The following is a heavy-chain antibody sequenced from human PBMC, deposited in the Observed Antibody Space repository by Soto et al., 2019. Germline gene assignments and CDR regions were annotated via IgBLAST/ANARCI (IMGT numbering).Heavy chain of an antibody. D-gene: IGHD2-21*02. CDR2: ISGNSCKT. Sequence: EVQLLASGGGFVQPGGSLRLSCTASGVGLSTYAISWVRQAPGKGLEWVLVISGNSCKTDYADSVKGRFSISRDKSENTVYLPIKRLRAEDTAVYYCALPRWGGDLYSPFDYWGKGTLVTVSS. J-gene: IGHJ4*02. CDR1: GVGLSTYA. CDR3: ALPRWGGDLYSPFDY. V-gene: IGHV3-23*01.